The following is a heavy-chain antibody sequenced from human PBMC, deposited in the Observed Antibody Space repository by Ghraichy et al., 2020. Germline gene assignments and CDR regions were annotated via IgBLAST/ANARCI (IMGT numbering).Heavy chain of an antibody. J-gene: IGHJ4*02. D-gene: IGHD1-20*01. CDR3: ARSINGATLI. CDR1: GFTVSDYY. Sequence: GGSLRLSCAASGFTVSDYYINWVRQAPGRGPEWVSVIYGGDSTYYVDSVKGRFTISRDNSKNTVYLQMNSLRAEDTAVYYCARSINGATLIWGQGTLVTVSS. V-gene: IGHV3-53*01. CDR2: IYGGDST.